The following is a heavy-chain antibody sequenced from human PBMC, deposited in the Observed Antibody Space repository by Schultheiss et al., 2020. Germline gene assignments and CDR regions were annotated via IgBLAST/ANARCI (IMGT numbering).Heavy chain of an antibody. CDR3: ARDRTIGYKWFDP. V-gene: IGHV4-31*03. J-gene: IGHJ5*02. CDR1: GGSISSGGYY. D-gene: IGHD1-7*01. CDR2: IYYSGST. Sequence: SETLSLTCTVSGGSISSGGYYWSWIRQHPGKGLEWIGYIYYSGSTYYNPSLKSRVTISVDTSKNQFSLKLSSVTAADTAVYYCARDRTIGYKWFDPWGQGALVNVSS.